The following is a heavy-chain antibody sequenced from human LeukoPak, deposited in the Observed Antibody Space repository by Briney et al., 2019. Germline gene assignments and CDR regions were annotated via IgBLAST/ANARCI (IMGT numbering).Heavy chain of an antibody. D-gene: IGHD4-23*01. CDR1: AGTFSSYA. V-gene: IGHV1-69*05. CDR3: ARGGNSGTFDY. Sequence: SVKVSCKASAGTFSSYAISWVRQAPGQGLERMGGSIPIFGNTNYGQKFRGSVTTTTDDSTSTAYMALRRLRSEDTAVYYCARGGNSGTFDYWGPGTLVTVSS. CDR2: SIPIFGNT. J-gene: IGHJ4*02.